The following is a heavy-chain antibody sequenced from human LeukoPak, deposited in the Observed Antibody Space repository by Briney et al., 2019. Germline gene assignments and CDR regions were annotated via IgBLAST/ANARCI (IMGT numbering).Heavy chain of an antibody. V-gene: IGHV4-59*08. CDR3: ARHPFQYPFDH. D-gene: IGHD4-4*01. J-gene: IGHJ5*02. CDR2: IYHSGHT. Sequence: XXLSLXXXXSGAXXSSDYWSWIRQSPGKGLEWIGYIYHSGHTISNPSLKSRVSLSLDTSNNQFSLKLSSVTAADTAVYYCARHPFQYPFDHWGQGTVVSVSS. CDR1: GAXXSSDY.